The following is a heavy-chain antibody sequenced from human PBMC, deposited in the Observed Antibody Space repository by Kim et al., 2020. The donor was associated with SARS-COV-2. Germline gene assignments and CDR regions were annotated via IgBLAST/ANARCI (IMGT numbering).Heavy chain of an antibody. D-gene: IGHD1-7*01. CDR2: IYSGGST. CDR1: GFTVSSNY. CDR3: VRANWNYDY. Sequence: GGSLRLSCAASGFTVSSNYMSWVRQAPGKGLEWVSVIYSGGSTYYAESLKGRFTISRDNSKNTLYLQMNSLRAEDTAVYYCVRANWNYDYWGQGTLVTVSS. J-gene: IGHJ4*02. V-gene: IGHV3-66*01.